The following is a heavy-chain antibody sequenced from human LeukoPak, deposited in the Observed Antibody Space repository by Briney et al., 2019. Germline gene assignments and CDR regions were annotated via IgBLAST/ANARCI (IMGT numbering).Heavy chain of an antibody. J-gene: IGHJ4*02. CDR2: ISSSSSYI. CDR1: GFTFSSYS. Sequence: GGSLRLSCAASGFTFSSYSMNWVRQAPGKGLEWVSSISSSSSYIYYADSVKGRFTISRDNAKNTLYLQLNSLRAEDTAVYYCAREDYSNYAPYFDYWGQGTLVTVSS. CDR3: AREDYSNYAPYFDY. V-gene: IGHV3-21*01. D-gene: IGHD4-4*01.